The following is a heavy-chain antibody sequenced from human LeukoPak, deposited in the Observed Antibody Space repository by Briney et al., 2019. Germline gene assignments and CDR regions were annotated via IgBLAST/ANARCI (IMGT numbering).Heavy chain of an antibody. CDR1: GFTFSSYW. J-gene: IGHJ1*01. Sequence: GGSLRLSCAASGFTFSSYWMHWVRQAPGKGLVWVSRINSDGSSTSYADSVKGRFTISRDNAKNTLYLQMNSLRAEDTAVYYCAREGVEGYSSSWYVSVSGYFQHWGQGTLVTVSS. D-gene: IGHD6-13*01. V-gene: IGHV3-74*01. CDR2: INSDGSST. CDR3: AREGVEGYSSSWYVSVSGYFQH.